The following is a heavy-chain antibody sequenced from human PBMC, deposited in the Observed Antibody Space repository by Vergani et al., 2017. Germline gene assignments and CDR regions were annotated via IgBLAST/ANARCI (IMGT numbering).Heavy chain of an antibody. CDR2: ISSSSSYI. V-gene: IGHV3-21*01. CDR3: AGDLVVPAPHYYYYSGMDV. CDR1: GFTFSSYS. Sequence: EVQLVESGGGLVKPGGSLRLSCAASGFTFSSYSMNWVRQAPGKGLEWVSSISSSSSYIYYADSVKGRFTISRDNAKNSLYLQMNSLRAEDTAVYYCAGDLVVPAPHYYYYSGMDVWGQGTTVTVSS. J-gene: IGHJ6*02. D-gene: IGHD2-2*01.